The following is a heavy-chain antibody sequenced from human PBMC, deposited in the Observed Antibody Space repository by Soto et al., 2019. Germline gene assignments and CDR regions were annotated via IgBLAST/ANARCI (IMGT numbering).Heavy chain of an antibody. J-gene: IGHJ5*02. V-gene: IGHV3-30*18. Sequence: QVQVVESGGGVVQPGWSQRLSCAASGFTFRNYGMHLVRQAPGKGLEWVAIISFDGNNKYYSDSVKGRFTISRDNSKNMVFLQMNSLRPEDTAVYYCVKPKEHFYDSSPGETWGQGTPVTVSS. CDR2: ISFDGNNK. CDR1: GFTFRNYG. D-gene: IGHD3-22*01. CDR3: VKPKEHFYDSSPGET.